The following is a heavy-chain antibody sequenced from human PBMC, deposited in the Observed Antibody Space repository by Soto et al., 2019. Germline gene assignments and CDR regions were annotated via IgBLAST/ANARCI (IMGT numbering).Heavy chain of an antibody. Sequence: SETLSLTCTVSGGSISRSSYYWGWIRQPPGKGLEWIGSIYYSGSTYYNPSLKSRVTISVDTSKNQFPLKLSSVTAADTAVYYCARHDYGGFGLWGQGTLVTVSS. CDR1: GGSISRSSYY. CDR2: IYYSGST. D-gene: IGHD4-17*01. CDR3: ARHDYGGFGL. J-gene: IGHJ4*02. V-gene: IGHV4-39*01.